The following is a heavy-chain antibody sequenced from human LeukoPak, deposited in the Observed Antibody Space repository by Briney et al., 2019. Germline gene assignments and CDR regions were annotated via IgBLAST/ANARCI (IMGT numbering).Heavy chain of an antibody. J-gene: IGHJ4*02. CDR1: GYSISSGYY. CDR3: ARSYSSHYYFDY. V-gene: IGHV4-38-2*01. CDR2: IYHSGST. D-gene: IGHD6-13*01. Sequence: PSETLSLTCAVSGYSISSGYYWGWIRQPPGKGLEWIGSIYHSGSTYYNPSLKSRVTISVDTSKNQFSLKLSSVTAADTAVYYCARSYSSHYYFDYWGQGTLVTVSS.